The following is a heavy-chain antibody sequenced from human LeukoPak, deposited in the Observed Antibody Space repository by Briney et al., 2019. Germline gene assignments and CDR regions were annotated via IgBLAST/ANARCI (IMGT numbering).Heavy chain of an antibody. CDR1: GFSLSTYW. J-gene: IGHJ3*02. CDR3: AREDGWAFDI. D-gene: IGHD5-24*01. CDR2: IKQDGSDK. V-gene: IGHV3-7*01. Sequence: PGGSLRLSCAASGFSLSTYWMSWVRQAPGKGLEWVANIKQDGSDKYHVDSVKGRFTISRDNAKNSLYLQMNTLRAEDTAVYYCAREDGWAFDIWGQGTMVTVSS.